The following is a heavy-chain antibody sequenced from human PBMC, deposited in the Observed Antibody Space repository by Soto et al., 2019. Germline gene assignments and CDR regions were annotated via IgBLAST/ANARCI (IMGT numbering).Heavy chain of an antibody. CDR3: AIRTSVFGVVAMGGLDV. Sequence: QVQLVQSGAELKKPGSSVRVSCQASGGTFSSYSVNWVRQAPGQGLEWMGGIIPIFPTADHAQRFQGRVTITANKSTTTAYMELSSLRSDDTALYYCAIRTSVFGVVAMGGLDVWGQGTTVTVSS. CDR1: GGTFSSYS. J-gene: IGHJ6*01. D-gene: IGHD3-3*01. CDR2: IIPIFPTA. V-gene: IGHV1-69*14.